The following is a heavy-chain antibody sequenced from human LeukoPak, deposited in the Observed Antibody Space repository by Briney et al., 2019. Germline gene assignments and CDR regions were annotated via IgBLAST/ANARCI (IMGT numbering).Heavy chain of an antibody. Sequence: ETLSLTCTVSGGSISSRSYYWGWVRQAPGKGLEWVANIKQDGSEKYYVDSVKGRFTISRDNAKNSLYLQMNSLRAEDTAVYYCARKNGLDYWGQGTLVTVSS. CDR2: IKQDGSEK. CDR1: GGSISSRSYY. V-gene: IGHV3-7*01. CDR3: ARKNGLDY. J-gene: IGHJ4*02.